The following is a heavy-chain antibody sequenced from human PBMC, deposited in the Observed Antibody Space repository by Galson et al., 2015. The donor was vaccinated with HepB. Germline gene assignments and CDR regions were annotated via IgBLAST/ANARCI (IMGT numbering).Heavy chain of an antibody. Sequence: SVKVSCKASGYTFTGYYMHWVRQAPGQGLEWLGWINPNSGGTNYAQKFQGWVTMTRDTSISTAYMELSRLRSDDTAVYYCARAQSYYDILTGYPYYYYYGMDVWGQGTTVTVSS. CDR2: INPNSGGT. V-gene: IGHV1-2*04. CDR1: GYTFTGYY. D-gene: IGHD3-9*01. J-gene: IGHJ6*02. CDR3: ARAQSYYDILTGYPYYYYYGMDV.